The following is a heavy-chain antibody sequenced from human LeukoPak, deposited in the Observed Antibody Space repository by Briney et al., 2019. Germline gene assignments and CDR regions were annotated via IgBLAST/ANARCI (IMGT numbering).Heavy chain of an antibody. D-gene: IGHD6-6*01. Sequence: SETLSLTCTVSGGSISSSSYYWGWIRQPPGKGLEWIGSIYYSGSTYYNPSLKSRVTISVDTSKNQFSLKLSSVTAADTAVYYCARAPTSIAARPPTYFDYWGQRTLVTVSS. CDR3: ARAPTSIAARPPTYFDY. CDR1: GGSISSSSYY. CDR2: IYYSGST. J-gene: IGHJ4*02. V-gene: IGHV4-39*07.